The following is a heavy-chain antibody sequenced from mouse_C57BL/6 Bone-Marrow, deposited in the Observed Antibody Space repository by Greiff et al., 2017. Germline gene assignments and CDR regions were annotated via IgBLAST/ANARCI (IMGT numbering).Heavy chain of an antibody. D-gene: IGHD2-4*01. V-gene: IGHV1-9*01. CDR2: ILPGSGST. CDR1: GYTFTGYW. Sequence: VKLQESGAELMKPGASVKLSCKATGYTFTGYWIEWVKQRPGHGLEWIGEILPGSGSTNYNEKFKGKATFTADTSSNPAYMQRSSLTTEDSAIYYCAREGIYYDYEGGPWFAYWGQGTLVTVSA. CDR3: AREGIYYDYEGGPWFAY. J-gene: IGHJ3*01.